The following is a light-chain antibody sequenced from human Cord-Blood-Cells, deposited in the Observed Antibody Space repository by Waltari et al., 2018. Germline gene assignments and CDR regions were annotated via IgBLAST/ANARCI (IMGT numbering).Light chain of an antibody. CDR2: DVS. CDR1: SRAVGGYNY. Sequence: QSALTQPRSVSGSPGQSVTISCTGTSRAVGGYNYVSWYQQPPGKAPKLMIYDVSKRPSGFPDRFSGSKSGNTASLTISGLQAEDEADYYCCSYAGSYTWVFGGGTKLTVL. J-gene: IGLJ3*02. V-gene: IGLV2-11*01. CDR3: CSYAGSYTWV.